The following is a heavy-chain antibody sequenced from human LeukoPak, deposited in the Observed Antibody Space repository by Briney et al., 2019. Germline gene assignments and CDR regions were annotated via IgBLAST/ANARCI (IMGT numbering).Heavy chain of an antibody. CDR1: GFTFSSYG. CDR2: ISYDGSNK. Sequence: QPGGSLRLSCAASGFTFSSYGMHWVRQAPGKGLEWVAVISYDGSNKYYADSVKGRFTISRDNSKNTLYLQMNSLRAEDTAVYYCAKDLVVRGVPGYYGMDVWGQGTTVTVSS. V-gene: IGHV3-30*18. D-gene: IGHD3-10*01. J-gene: IGHJ6*02. CDR3: AKDLVVRGVPGYYGMDV.